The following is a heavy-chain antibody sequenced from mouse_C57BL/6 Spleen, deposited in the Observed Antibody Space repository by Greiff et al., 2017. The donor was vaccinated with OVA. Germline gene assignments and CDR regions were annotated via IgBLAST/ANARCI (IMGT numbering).Heavy chain of an antibody. CDR3: ARSLITTVIAGWYFDD. D-gene: IGHD1-1*01. J-gene: IGHJ1*03. V-gene: IGHV5-17*01. CDR1: GFTFSDYG. Sequence: EVKVVESGGGLVKPGGSLKLSCAASGFTFSDYGMHWVRQAPEKGLEWVAYISSGSSTINYEDTVKGRFTLSRDNAKNTMFLQVTSLSTENTAMYYGARSLITTVIAGWYFDDWGKGTTVTVSS. CDR2: ISSGSSTI.